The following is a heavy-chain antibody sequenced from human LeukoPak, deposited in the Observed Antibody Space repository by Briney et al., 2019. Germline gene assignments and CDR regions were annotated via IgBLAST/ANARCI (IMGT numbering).Heavy chain of an antibody. Sequence: PSETLSLTCTVSGGSISSYYWSWIRQPPGKGLEWIGYIYYSGSTNYNPSLESRVTISVDTSKNQFSLKLSSVTAADTAVYYCAGRSPWFDPWGQGTLVTVSS. V-gene: IGHV4-59*01. CDR1: GGSISSYY. CDR3: AGRSPWFDP. CDR2: IYYSGST. J-gene: IGHJ5*02.